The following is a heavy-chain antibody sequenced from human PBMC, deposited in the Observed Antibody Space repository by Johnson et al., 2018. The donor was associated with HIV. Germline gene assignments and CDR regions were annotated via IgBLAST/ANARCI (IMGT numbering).Heavy chain of an antibody. V-gene: IGHV3-53*01. D-gene: IGHD6-19*01. CDR2: IYSGGST. CDR3: VRDQGSGWPTNAFDI. CDR1: GFTVSSNY. J-gene: IGHJ3*02. Sequence: VQLVESGGGLIQPGGSLRLSCAASGFTVSSNYMSWVRQAPGKGLEWVSVIYSGGSTYYADSVKGRFSMSRENVKNSLYLQMNNLRAGDTAVYFCVRDQGSGWPTNAFDIWGRGTRVTVSS.